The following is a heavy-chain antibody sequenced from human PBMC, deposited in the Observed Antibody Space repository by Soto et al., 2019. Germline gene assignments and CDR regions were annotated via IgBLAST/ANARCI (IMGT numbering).Heavy chain of an antibody. CDR1: GFTFSSYS. Sequence: GGSLRLSCAASGFTFSSYSMNWVRQAPGKGLEWVSTITSSSSYIYYADSVKGRFTISRDNAKKSLYLQMNSLRGEDTAVYYCARDLRDDYASGNYPDYWGQGAPGTVSS. CDR2: ITSSSSYI. J-gene: IGHJ4*02. CDR3: ARDLRDDYASGNYPDY. V-gene: IGHV3-21*01. D-gene: IGHD3-10*01.